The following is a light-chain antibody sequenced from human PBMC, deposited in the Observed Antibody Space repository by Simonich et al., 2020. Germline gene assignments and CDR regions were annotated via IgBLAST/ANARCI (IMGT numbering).Light chain of an antibody. V-gene: IGLV2-14*01. CDR3: SSYTSSSTFVV. CDR2: DVR. Sequence: QSALTQPASVSGSPGQSITISCTGTSSDVGGYNYVSWYQQHPGKAPKLMIYDVRKRPSGVSKRFSGSKSGNPASLTISGLQAEDEADYYCSSYTSSSTFVVFGGGTKLTVL. CDR1: SSDVGGYNY. J-gene: IGLJ2*01.